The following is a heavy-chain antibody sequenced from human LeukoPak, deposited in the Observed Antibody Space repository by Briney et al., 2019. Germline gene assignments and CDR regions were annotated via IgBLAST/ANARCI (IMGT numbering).Heavy chain of an antibody. V-gene: IGHV3-30-3*01. CDR3: ARGDCSSTSCYVLNY. J-gene: IGHJ4*02. Sequence: GGSLRLSCAASGFTFSSYAMHWVRQAPRKGLEWVAVISYDGSNKYYADSVKGRFTISRDNSKNTLYLQMNSLRAEDTAVYYCARGDCSSTSCYVLNYWGQGTLVTVSS. D-gene: IGHD2-2*01. CDR1: GFTFSSYA. CDR2: ISYDGSNK.